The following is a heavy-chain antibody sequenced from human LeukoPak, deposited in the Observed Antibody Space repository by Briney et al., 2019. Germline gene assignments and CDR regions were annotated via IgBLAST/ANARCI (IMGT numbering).Heavy chain of an antibody. Sequence: PGGSLRLSCAASGFTFGSYWMSWVRQAPGKGLEWVANIKEDGSEKYYVDSVKGRFTISRDNAKNSLYLQMNSLRVEDTAVYYCARPLSSSWYNWGQGTLVTVSS. D-gene: IGHD6-13*01. CDR1: GFTFGSYW. J-gene: IGHJ4*02. CDR3: ARPLSSSWYN. CDR2: IKEDGSEK. V-gene: IGHV3-7*01.